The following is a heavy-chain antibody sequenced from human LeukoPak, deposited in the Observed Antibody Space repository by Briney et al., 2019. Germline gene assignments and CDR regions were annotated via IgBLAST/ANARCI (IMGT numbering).Heavy chain of an antibody. D-gene: IGHD6-13*01. V-gene: IGHV4-34*01. CDR3: ARGNTAAAGKVYFDY. CDR1: GGFFSGYY. Sequence: SDPLSLTCAVYGGFFSGYYWSWIRQPPGKGLEWIGEINHSGSTNYNPSLKSRVTISVDTSKNQFYLKLSSVTAADTAVYYCARGNTAAAGKVYFDYWGQGTLVTVPS. CDR2: INHSGST. J-gene: IGHJ4*02.